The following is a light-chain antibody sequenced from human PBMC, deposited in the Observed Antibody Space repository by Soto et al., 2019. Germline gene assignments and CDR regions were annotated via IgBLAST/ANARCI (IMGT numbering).Light chain of an antibody. CDR3: QRYGSSPPWT. J-gene: IGKJ1*01. CDR1: QSVTTSY. CDR2: GAS. V-gene: IGKV3-20*01. Sequence: EIVLTQSPGTLSLSPMEIATLSFMASQSVTTSYLAWYQQKPGQAPRLLIYGASNRATGIPDRFSGSGSGTDFTLTITRLEPEDFAVYYCQRYGSSPPWTFGQGTKVDIK.